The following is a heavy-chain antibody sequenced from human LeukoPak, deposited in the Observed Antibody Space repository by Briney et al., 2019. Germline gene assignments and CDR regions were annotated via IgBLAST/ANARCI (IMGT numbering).Heavy chain of an antibody. Sequence: SETLSLTCTVSGGSISSSRYYWGWIRQPPGKGLEWIGSIYYSGSTYYNPSLKSRVTISVDTSKNQFSLKLSSVTAADTAVYYCARGEGLYSSSWYPTGWGQGTLVTVSS. V-gene: IGHV4-39*07. D-gene: IGHD6-13*01. J-gene: IGHJ4*02. CDR1: GGSISSSRYY. CDR2: IYYSGST. CDR3: ARGEGLYSSSWYPTG.